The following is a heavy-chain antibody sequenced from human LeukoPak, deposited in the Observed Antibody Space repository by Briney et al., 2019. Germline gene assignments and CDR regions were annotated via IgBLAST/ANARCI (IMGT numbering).Heavy chain of an antibody. V-gene: IGHV3-21*01. CDR1: GFTFSSYS. CDR3: AKEYSSSSVPGLVDY. Sequence: GGSLRLSCAASGFTFSSYSMNWVRQAPGKGLEWVSSISSSSSYIYYADSVKGRFTISGDNAKNSLYLQMNSLRAEDTAVYYCAKEYSSSSVPGLVDYWGQGTLVTVSS. CDR2: ISSSSSYI. D-gene: IGHD6-6*01. J-gene: IGHJ4*02.